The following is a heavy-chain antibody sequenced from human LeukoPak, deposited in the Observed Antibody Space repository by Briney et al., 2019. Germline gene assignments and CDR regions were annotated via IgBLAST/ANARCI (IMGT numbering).Heavy chain of an antibody. Sequence: GGSLRLSCAASGFTVSSNYMSWVRQTPGKGLEWVSVVYSGGNTYYADSVKGRFTISRDNSKNTLYLQMNSLRAEDTAVYYCARGVLEVNTAMVTFYFDYWGQGTLVTVSS. V-gene: IGHV3-53*01. CDR3: ARGVLEVNTAMVTFYFDY. CDR1: GFTVSSNY. D-gene: IGHD5-18*01. CDR2: VYSGGNT. J-gene: IGHJ4*02.